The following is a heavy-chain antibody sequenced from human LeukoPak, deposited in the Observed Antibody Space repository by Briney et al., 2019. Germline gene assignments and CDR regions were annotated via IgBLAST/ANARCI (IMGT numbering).Heavy chain of an antibody. CDR3: ARGRYSGYYHIPPVDFDY. CDR2: IHTSGNT. Sequence: PSETLSLTCTVSGGSISTGSYCWSWIRQPAGKGLEWIGHIHTSGNTNYNPSLKSRVTISVDTSKNQFSLKLRSVTAADTAVYYCARGRYSGYYHIPPVDFDYWGQGTLVIVSS. D-gene: IGHD3-22*01. CDR1: GGSISTGSYC. J-gene: IGHJ4*02. V-gene: IGHV4-61*09.